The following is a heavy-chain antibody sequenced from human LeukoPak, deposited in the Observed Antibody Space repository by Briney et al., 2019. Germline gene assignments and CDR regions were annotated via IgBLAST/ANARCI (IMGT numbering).Heavy chain of an antibody. CDR1: GFTFSSYG. CDR2: VSGGGGTT. V-gene: IGHV3-23*01. Sequence: GGSLRLSCAASGFTFSSYGMSWVRQAPGKGLEWVSAVSGGGGTTYYADSVKGRFTISRDNSKNTLFLQMNSLRAEDTAIYYCAKDMGYCSSATCYGLDYWGQGTLVTVSS. CDR3: AKDMGYCSSATCYGLDY. J-gene: IGHJ4*02. D-gene: IGHD2-2*01.